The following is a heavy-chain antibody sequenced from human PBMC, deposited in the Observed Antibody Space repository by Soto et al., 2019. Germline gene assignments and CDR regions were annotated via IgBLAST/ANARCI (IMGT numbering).Heavy chain of an antibody. CDR3: ARELALTTHFDY. D-gene: IGHD4-17*01. Sequence: TLSLTCTVSGGSISSGGYYWSWIRQHPGKGLEWIGYIYHSGNTFYNPSLKSRVTISVDTSQNHFSLKLSSVTAADTAIYYCARELALTTHFDYWGQGTLVTVSS. CDR2: IYHSGNT. V-gene: IGHV4-31*03. CDR1: GGSISSGGYY. J-gene: IGHJ4*02.